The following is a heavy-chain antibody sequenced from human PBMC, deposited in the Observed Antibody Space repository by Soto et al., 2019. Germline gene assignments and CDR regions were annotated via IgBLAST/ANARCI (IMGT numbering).Heavy chain of an antibody. CDR2: ISGSGGST. V-gene: IGHV3-23*01. Sequence: VQLLESGGGLVQPGGSLRLSCAASGFTFSSYAMSWVRQAPGKGLEWVSAISGSGGSTYYADSVKGRFTISRDNSKNTLYLQMNSLRAEDTAVYYCANRYCSSTSCFIWENAFDIWGQGTMVTVSS. CDR1: GFTFSSYA. D-gene: IGHD2-2*01. J-gene: IGHJ3*02. CDR3: ANRYCSSTSCFIWENAFDI.